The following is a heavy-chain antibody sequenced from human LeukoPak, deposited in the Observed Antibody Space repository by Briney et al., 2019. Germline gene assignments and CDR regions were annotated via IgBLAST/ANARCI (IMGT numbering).Heavy chain of an antibody. V-gene: IGHV3-7*01. CDR1: GLTFSSYW. CDR2: MNPDGREK. J-gene: IGHJ4*02. CDR3: AKDSYSKGDY. Sequence: GGSLRLSWAASGLTFSSYWMSWLPQAPGEGLEWVANMNPDGREKFLLDSVKGRFTISRDNAKNSLYLQMNSLRAEDTGVYYCAKDSYSKGDYWGQGVLVTVSS. D-gene: IGHD5-18*01.